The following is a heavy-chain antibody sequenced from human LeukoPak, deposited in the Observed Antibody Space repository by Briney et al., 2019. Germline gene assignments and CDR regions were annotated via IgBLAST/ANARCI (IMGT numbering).Heavy chain of an antibody. D-gene: IGHD3-3*01. CDR2: INPSGGST. J-gene: IGHJ3*02. CDR1: GGTFSSYA. V-gene: IGHV1-46*01. Sequence: ASVKVSCKASGGTFSSYAFNWVRQAPGQGLEWMGIINPSGGSTSYAQKFQGRVTMTRDTSTSTVYMELSSLRSEDTAVYYCARAGGVLRFLEWFSEAFDIWGQGTMVTVSS. CDR3: ARAGGVLRFLEWFSEAFDI.